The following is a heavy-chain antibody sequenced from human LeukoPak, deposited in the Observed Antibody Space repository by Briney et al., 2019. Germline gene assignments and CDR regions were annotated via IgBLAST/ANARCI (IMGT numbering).Heavy chain of an antibody. V-gene: IGHV3-7*01. Sequence: GGSLRLSCAASGFTFSSYWMTWARQAPGKGLEWVANIKQDGSEKYYVDSVKGRFTVSRDNAKNSLYLQMNSLRAEATAVYYCARVLGVFDYWGRGTLVTVSS. D-gene: IGHD1-26*01. CDR3: ARVLGVFDY. J-gene: IGHJ4*02. CDR1: GFTFSSYW. CDR2: IKQDGSEK.